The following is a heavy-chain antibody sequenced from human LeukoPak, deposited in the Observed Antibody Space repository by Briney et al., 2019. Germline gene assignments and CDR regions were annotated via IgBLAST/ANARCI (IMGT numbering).Heavy chain of an antibody. CDR1: GGSISSYY. D-gene: IGHD2-15*01. CDR2: IYYSGST. V-gene: IGHV4-59*08. J-gene: IGHJ4*02. CDR3: ARQTRSSRIGGSNTYYFDY. Sequence: SETLCLTCTVSGGSISSYYWSWIRQPPGKGLEWIGYIYYSGSTNYNPSLKSRVTILVDTSKNQFSLKLSSVTAADTAVYYCARQTRSSRIGGSNTYYFDYWGQGTLVTVSS.